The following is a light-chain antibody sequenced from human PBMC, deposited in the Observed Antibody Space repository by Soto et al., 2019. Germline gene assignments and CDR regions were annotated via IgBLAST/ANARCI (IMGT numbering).Light chain of an antibody. CDR2: DVS. CDR3: SSYTSTNSL. V-gene: IGLV2-14*03. Sequence: QSVLTQPASVSGSPGESITISCTGTSSDVGAYNYVSWYQQHPGKAPKLMIYDVSNRPSGVSNRFSGSKSGNTASLTISGLQAEDEADYYCSSYTSTNSLFGGGTQLPVL. CDR1: SSDVGAYNY. J-gene: IGLJ2*01.